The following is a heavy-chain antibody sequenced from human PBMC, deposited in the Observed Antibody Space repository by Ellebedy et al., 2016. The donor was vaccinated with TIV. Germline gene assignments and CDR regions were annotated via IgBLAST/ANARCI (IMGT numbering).Heavy chain of an antibody. CDR2: VLYDGSNT. D-gene: IGHD2-21*02. Sequence: GGSLRLSCAASGVMMTGYGIHWVRQAPGKGLEWVADVLYDGSNTFYAPSVKGRFTISRDDSKNTVYLQMNSLRVEDTAVYYCAKDAVVATAHQGYLDCWGQGTLATVSS. V-gene: IGHV3-33*03. CDR3: AKDAVVATAHQGYLDC. CDR1: GVMMTGYG. J-gene: IGHJ4*02.